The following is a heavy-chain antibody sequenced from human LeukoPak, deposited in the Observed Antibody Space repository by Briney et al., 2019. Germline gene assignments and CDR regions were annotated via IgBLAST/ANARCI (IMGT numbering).Heavy chain of an antibody. Sequence: PSETLSLTCAVYGGSFSGYYWSWIRQPPGKGLEWIGEINHSGSTNYNPSLKSRVTISVDTSKNQFSLKLSSVTAADTAVYYCASGYSSSWYAILYFDYWGQGTLVTVSS. CDR3: ASGYSSSWYAILYFDY. CDR1: GGSFSGYY. J-gene: IGHJ4*02. CDR2: INHSGST. D-gene: IGHD6-13*01. V-gene: IGHV4-34*01.